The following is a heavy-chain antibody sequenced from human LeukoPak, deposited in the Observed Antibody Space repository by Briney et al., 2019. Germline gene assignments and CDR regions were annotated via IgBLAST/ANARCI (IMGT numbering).Heavy chain of an antibody. CDR1: GFTVSSNY. Sequence: PGGSLRLSCAASGFTVSSNYMSWVRQAPGKGLEWVSVIYSGGSTYYADSVKGRFTISRDNSKNTLYLQMNSLRAEDTAVYYCAKGPWSYFYTMDVWGQGTTVTVSS. CDR3: AKGPWSYFYTMDV. CDR2: IYSGGST. D-gene: IGHD2-8*02. J-gene: IGHJ6*02. V-gene: IGHV3-53*01.